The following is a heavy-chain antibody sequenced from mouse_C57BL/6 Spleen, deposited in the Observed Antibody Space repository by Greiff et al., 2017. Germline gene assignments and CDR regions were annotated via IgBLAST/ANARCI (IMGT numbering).Heavy chain of an antibody. V-gene: IGHV5-4*03. CDR1: GFTFSSYA. D-gene: IGHD3-3*01. Sequence: EVMLVESGGGLVKPGGSLKLSCAASGFTFSSYAMSWVRQTPEKRLEWVATISDGGSYTYYPDNVQGRFTISRDNAKNNLYLQMSHLKSEDTAMYYCARVGGLYYFDYWGQGTTLTVSS. J-gene: IGHJ2*01. CDR2: ISDGGSYT. CDR3: ARVGGLYYFDY.